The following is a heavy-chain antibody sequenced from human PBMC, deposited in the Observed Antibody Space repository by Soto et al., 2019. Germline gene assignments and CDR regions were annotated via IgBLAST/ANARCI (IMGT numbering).Heavy chain of an antibody. J-gene: IGHJ3*02. Sequence: QLQLQESGPGLVKPSETLSLTCTVSSGSIKSGSYYWGWIRQPPGKGLEWIGSVYYSGTTYYNPSLRGRVPTPLATSKNQISLRLSSVTAAASVVYSFAGRLSIVGGTTGGAFAIWGQGTMVAVSS. V-gene: IGHV4-39*01. D-gene: IGHD6-25*01. CDR1: SGSIKSGSYY. CDR3: AGRLSIVGGTTGGAFAI. CDR2: VYYSGTT.